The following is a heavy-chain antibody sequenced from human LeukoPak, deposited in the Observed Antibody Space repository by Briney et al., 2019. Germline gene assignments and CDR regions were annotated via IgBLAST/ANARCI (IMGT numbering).Heavy chain of an antibody. CDR3: ARDLENRITMVRGVLDC. CDR1: GYTFTSYG. CDR2: ISAYNGNT. V-gene: IGHV1-18*01. J-gene: IGHJ4*02. D-gene: IGHD3-10*01. Sequence: ASVKVSCKASGYTFTSYGISWVRQAPGQGPEWMGWISAYNGNTNYAQKLQGRVTMTTDTSTSTAYMELRSLRSDDTAVYYCARDLENRITMVRGVLDCWGQGTLVTVSS.